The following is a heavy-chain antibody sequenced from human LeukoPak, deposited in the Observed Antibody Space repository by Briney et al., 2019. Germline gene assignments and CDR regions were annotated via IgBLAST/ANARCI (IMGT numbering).Heavy chain of an antibody. CDR2: INTDGRIT. D-gene: IGHD3-22*01. J-gene: IGHJ4*02. CDR1: GFSFRNYA. CDR3: ARPMYYYDSSGASFDY. Sequence: GGSLGLSCVASGFSFRNYAIHWVRQAPGKGLEYVSVINTDGRITYYADSVKGRFTISRDNSKNTLYLQMNSLRAEDAAVYYCARPMYYYDSSGASFDYWGQGTLVTVSS. V-gene: IGHV3-64*04.